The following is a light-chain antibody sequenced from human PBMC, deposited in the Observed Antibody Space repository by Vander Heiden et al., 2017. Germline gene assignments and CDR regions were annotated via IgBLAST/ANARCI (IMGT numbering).Light chain of an antibody. CDR2: DAS. CDR3: LQRSNWPWT. Sequence: EIVLTQSPATLSLSPGERATLSCRAGQSVSSNLVWYQQKPGQAPMVLIYDASNRATGIPARFSGSGSWTDFTLTISSLEPEDFAVYYCLQRSNWPWTFGQGTKVEIK. V-gene: IGKV3-11*01. J-gene: IGKJ1*01. CDR1: QSVSSN.